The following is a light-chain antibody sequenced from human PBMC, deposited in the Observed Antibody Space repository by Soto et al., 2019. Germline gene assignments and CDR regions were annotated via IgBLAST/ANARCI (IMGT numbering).Light chain of an antibody. J-gene: IGKJ2*01. CDR2: DAS. Sequence: EIVLTQSPATLSLSPGERATLSCRASQSVSSYLAWYQQTPGQAPRLLIYDASNRATGIPSRFSGGGSGTDCTLTISGLEPEDFAVYDGQQLFNWPRFTFGQGTKLEIK. V-gene: IGKV3-11*01. CDR3: QQLFNWPRFT. CDR1: QSVSSY.